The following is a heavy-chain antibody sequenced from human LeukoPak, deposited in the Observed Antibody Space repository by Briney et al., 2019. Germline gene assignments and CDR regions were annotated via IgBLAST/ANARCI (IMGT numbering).Heavy chain of an antibody. CDR1: GGSISSGGYY. Sequence: SQTLSLTCTVSGGSISSGGYYWSWIRQHPGKGLEWIGYIYYSGSTYYNPSLKSRVTISVDTSKNQFSLKLSSVTAADTAVYYCARDTQRRGYSGYDSRGGMDVWGKGTTVTVSS. J-gene: IGHJ6*04. CDR2: IYYSGST. D-gene: IGHD5-12*01. V-gene: IGHV4-31*03. CDR3: ARDTQRRGYSGYDSRGGMDV.